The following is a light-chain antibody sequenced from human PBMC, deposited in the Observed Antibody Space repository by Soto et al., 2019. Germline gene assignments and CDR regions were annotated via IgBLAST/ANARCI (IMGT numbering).Light chain of an antibody. CDR3: MQALQTPPA. CDR1: QSLLHSNGYNY. CDR2: LGS. V-gene: IGKV2-28*01. Sequence: DIVMTQSPLSLPVTPGAPASISCRSSQSLLHSNGYNYLDWYLQKPGQSPQLLIYLGSNRASGVPDRFSGSGSGTDFTLKISIVEAEYVGVYYCMQALQTPPAFGQGTKVEIK. J-gene: IGKJ1*01.